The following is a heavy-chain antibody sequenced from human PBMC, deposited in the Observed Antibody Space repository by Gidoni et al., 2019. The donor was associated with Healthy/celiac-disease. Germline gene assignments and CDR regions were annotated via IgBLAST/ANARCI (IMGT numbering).Heavy chain of an antibody. V-gene: IGHV5-10-1*03. Sequence: EGQLVQSGAEVKKHGESRRISSKGYGYSFTSDWISWVRQMPGKGLAWMGRIDPSDSYTNYSPSFQGHVTISADKSISTAYLQWSSLKASDTAMYYCASGDYGNDDYWGQGTLVTVSS. CDR2: IDPSDSYT. J-gene: IGHJ4*02. CDR1: GYSFTSDW. CDR3: ASGDYGNDDY. D-gene: IGHD4-17*01.